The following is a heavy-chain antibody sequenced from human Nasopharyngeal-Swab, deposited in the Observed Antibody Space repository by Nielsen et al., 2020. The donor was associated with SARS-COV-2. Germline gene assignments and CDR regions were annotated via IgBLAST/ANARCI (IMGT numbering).Heavy chain of an antibody. CDR3: ARLNSIAVDDYYFDY. CDR2: IIPILGIA. CDR1: GGTFSSYA. V-gene: IGHV1-69*04. D-gene: IGHD6-19*01. J-gene: IGHJ4*02. Sequence: SVKVSCKASGGTFSSYAISWVRQAPGQGLEWMGRIIPILGIANYAQKFQGRVTITADKSTSTAYMELNSLRAEDTAVYYCARLNSIAVDDYYFDYWGQGTLVTVSS.